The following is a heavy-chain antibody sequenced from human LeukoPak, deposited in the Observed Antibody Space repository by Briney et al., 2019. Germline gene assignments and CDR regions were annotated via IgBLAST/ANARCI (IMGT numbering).Heavy chain of an antibody. CDR2: LHHSGST. J-gene: IGHJ4*02. Sequence: SETLSLTCAVSGYSITSTYWWGWIRQTPGRVLEWIGSLHHSGSTSYSPSLKSRVTISVDTSKNQFSLRLSSVTAADMAVYYCARVGGDDSTGHYSVDYWGQGTLVTVSS. D-gene: IGHD3-22*01. CDR3: ARVGGDDSTGHYSVDY. CDR1: GYSITSTYW. V-gene: IGHV4-38-2*01.